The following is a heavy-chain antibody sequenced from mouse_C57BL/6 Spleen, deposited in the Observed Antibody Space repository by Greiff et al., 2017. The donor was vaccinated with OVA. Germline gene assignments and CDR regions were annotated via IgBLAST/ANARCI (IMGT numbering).Heavy chain of an antibody. Sequence: QVQLQQPGAELVKPGASVKLSCKASGYTFTSYWMQWVKQRPGQGLEWIGEIDPSDSYTNYNQKFKGKATLTVDTSSSTAYMQLSSLTSEDSAVYYCARDGSSPHWYFDVWGTGTTVTVSS. CDR2: IDPSDSYT. CDR3: ARDGSSPHWYFDV. D-gene: IGHD1-1*01. V-gene: IGHV1-50*01. J-gene: IGHJ1*03. CDR1: GYTFTSYW.